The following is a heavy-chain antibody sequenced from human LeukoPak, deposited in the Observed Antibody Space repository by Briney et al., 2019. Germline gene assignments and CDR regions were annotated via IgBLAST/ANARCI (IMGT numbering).Heavy chain of an antibody. J-gene: IGHJ6*03. CDR3: ASQTGPGSLYYYYYMDL. Sequence: ASVKVSCKASGYTFTGYYVHWVRQAPGQGLEWMGWINPDSGGTNYAQKFQGRVTMTRDTSISTAYMELSRLRSDDTAVYYCASQTGPGSLYYYYYMDLWGKGTTVTVSS. CDR2: INPDSGGT. CDR1: GYTFTGYY. V-gene: IGHV1-2*02. D-gene: IGHD7-27*01.